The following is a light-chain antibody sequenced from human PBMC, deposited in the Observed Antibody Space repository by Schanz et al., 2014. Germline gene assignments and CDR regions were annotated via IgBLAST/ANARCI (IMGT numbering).Light chain of an antibody. Sequence: QSALTQPASVSGSPGQSITISCTGTSSDVGAYDYVSWYQQHPGKAPKLMISEVSKRPSGVPDRFSGSKSGTSASLAISGLRSEDEADYYCAAWDDSLSGWVFGGGTKLTVL. CDR3: AAWDDSLSGWV. CDR1: SSDVGAYDY. V-gene: IGLV2-14*01. J-gene: IGLJ3*02. CDR2: EVS.